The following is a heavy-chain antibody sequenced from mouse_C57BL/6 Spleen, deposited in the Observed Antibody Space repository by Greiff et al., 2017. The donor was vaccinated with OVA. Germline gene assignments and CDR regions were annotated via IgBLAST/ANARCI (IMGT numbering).Heavy chain of an antibody. CDR2: INPYNGDT. CDR1: GYSFTGYF. D-gene: IGHD2-3*01. V-gene: IGHV1-20*01. Sequence: VQLQQSGPELVKPGDSVKISCKASGYSFTGYFMNWVMQSHGKSLEWIGRINPYNGDTFYNQKFKGKATLTVDKSSSTAHMELRSLTSEDSAVYYCARGSFDGYFFAYWGQGTLVTVSA. J-gene: IGHJ3*01. CDR3: ARGSFDGYFFAY.